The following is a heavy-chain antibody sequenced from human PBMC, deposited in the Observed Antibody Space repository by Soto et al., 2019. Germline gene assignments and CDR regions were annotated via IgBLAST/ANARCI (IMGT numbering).Heavy chain of an antibody. Sequence: ASVKVSCKASGYTFTSYAMHWVRQAPGQRLEWMGWINAGNGNTKYSQKFQGRVTITRDTSASTAYMELSSLRSEDTAVYYCARDHYYGSGTQRGSLWFDPWGQGTLVTVSS. CDR1: GYTFTSYA. CDR3: ARDHYYGSGTQRGSLWFDP. CDR2: INAGNGNT. J-gene: IGHJ5*02. D-gene: IGHD3-10*01. V-gene: IGHV1-3*01.